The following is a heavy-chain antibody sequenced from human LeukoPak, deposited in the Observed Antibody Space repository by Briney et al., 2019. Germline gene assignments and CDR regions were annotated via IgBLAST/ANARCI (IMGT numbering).Heavy chain of an antibody. CDR3: ARDSDGGGIAAAGTRRDYYYYGMDV. Sequence: GGSLRLSCAASGFTFSSYAMHWVRQAPGKGLEWVAVISYDGRNKYYADSVKGRFTISRDNSKNTLYLQMNSLRAEDTAVYYCARDSDGGGIAAAGTRRDYYYYGMDVWGQGTTVTVSS. CDR1: GFTFSSYA. D-gene: IGHD6-13*01. CDR2: ISYDGRNK. J-gene: IGHJ6*02. V-gene: IGHV3-30*04.